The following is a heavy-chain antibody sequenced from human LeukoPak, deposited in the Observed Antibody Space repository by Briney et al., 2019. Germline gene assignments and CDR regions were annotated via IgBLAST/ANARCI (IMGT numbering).Heavy chain of an antibody. V-gene: IGHV3-48*03. CDR3: AGGNDYVWGSYRPGFY. J-gene: IGHJ4*02. D-gene: IGHD3-16*02. Sequence: PGGSLRLSCAASGFTFSSYEMNWVRQAAGKGLEWVSYISSSGSTIYYADSVKGRFTISRDNAKNSLYLQMNSLRAEDTAVYYCAGGNDYVWGSYRPGFYWGQGTLVTVSS. CDR2: ISSSGSTI. CDR1: GFTFSSYE.